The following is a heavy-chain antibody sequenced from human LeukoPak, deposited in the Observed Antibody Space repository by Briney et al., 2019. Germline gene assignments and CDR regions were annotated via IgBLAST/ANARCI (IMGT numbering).Heavy chain of an antibody. D-gene: IGHD2-15*01. J-gene: IGHJ5*02. CDR2: ISYDGSNK. CDR1: GFTFSSYA. CDR3: ARDVANFWFDP. Sequence: PGRSLRLSCAASGFTFSSYAMHWVRQAPGKGLEWVAVISYDGSNKYYADSVKGRFTISRDNSKSTLYLQMNSLRAEDTAVYYCARDVANFWFDPWGQGTLVTVSS. V-gene: IGHV3-30*04.